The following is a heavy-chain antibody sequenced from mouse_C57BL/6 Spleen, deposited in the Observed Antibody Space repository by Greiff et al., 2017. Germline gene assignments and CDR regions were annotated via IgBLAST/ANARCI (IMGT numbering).Heavy chain of an antibody. D-gene: IGHD2-14*01. CDR1: GYTFTSYW. J-gene: IGHJ4*01. CDR2: IDPNSGGT. V-gene: IGHV1-72*01. Sequence: QVQLQQPGAELVKPGASVKLSCKASGYTFTSYWMHWVKQRPGRGLEWIGRIDPNSGGTKYNEKFKSKATLTVDKPSSTAYMQLSSLTSEDSAVYYCASPHWYDYYAMDYWGQGTSVTVSS. CDR3: ASPHWYDYYAMDY.